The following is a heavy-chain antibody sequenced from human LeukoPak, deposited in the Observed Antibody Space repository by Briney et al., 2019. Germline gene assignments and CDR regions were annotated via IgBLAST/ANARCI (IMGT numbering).Heavy chain of an antibody. CDR1: GYSISSGYY. J-gene: IGHJ4*02. D-gene: IGHD3-22*01. Sequence: SETLSLTCTVSGYSISSGYYWGWLRQPPGKGLEWIGGISHSGSTYYNSSFHSRVTISIDTSKNQFSLRLSSVTAADTAVYYCARVTGYIVEDYFDYWGQGTLVTVSS. CDR3: ARVTGYIVEDYFDY. V-gene: IGHV4-38-2*02. CDR2: ISHSGST.